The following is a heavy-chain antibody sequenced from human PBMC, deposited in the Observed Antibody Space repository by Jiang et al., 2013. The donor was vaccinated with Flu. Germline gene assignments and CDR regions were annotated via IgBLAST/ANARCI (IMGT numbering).Heavy chain of an antibody. CDR3: ARESYYDSGAYYYFQH. J-gene: IGHJ1*01. D-gene: IGHD3-22*01. CDR2: INAGNGNI. V-gene: IGHV1-3*01. Sequence: SGAEVKKPGASVKVSCKASGYTFRNYAVHWVRQAPGQRLEWMGWINAGNGNINYSQKFQGRVSITRDTSATTVYMELSSLRTEDMAVYYCARESYYDSGAYYYFQHWGQGTLVTVSS. CDR1: GYTFRNYA.